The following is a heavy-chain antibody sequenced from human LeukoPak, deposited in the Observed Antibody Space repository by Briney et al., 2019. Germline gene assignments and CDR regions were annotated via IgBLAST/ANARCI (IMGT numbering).Heavy chain of an antibody. CDR2: IYYSGST. D-gene: IGHD3-3*01. J-gene: IGHJ6*03. CDR1: GGSISSYY. CDR3: ARVGDFWSGPYYYYYYYMDA. Sequence: SETLSLTCTVSGGSISSYYWSWIRQPPGKGLEWIGYIYYSGSTNYNPSLKSRVTISVDTSKNQFSLKLSSVTAADTAVYYCARVGDFWSGPYYYYYYYMDAWGKGTTVTVSS. V-gene: IGHV4-59*01.